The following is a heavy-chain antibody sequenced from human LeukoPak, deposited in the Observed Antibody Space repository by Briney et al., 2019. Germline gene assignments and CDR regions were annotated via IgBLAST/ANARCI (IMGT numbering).Heavy chain of an antibody. CDR2: IYYNGNT. J-gene: IGHJ6*02. CDR3: ARGRSNYYGMDV. CDR1: GGSISGSSYY. D-gene: IGHD1-26*01. Sequence: SETLSLTCTVSGGSISGSSYYWGWIRQPPGKGLEWIGYIYYNGNTNYSPSLKSRVTMSVDTSKNLFSLKVSSVTAADTAVYYWARGRSNYYGMDVWGQGTTVTVSS. V-gene: IGHV4-61*05.